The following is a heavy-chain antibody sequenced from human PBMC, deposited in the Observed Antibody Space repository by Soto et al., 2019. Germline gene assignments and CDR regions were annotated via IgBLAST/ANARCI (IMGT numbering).Heavy chain of an antibody. CDR3: AGQQLVEEGAFDI. J-gene: IGHJ3*02. Sequence: GESLKISCKGSGYSFTSYWIGWVRQMPGKGLEWMGIIYPGDSDTRYSPSFQGQVTISAAKSISTAYLQWSSLKASDTAMYYCAGQQLVEEGAFDIWGQGTMVTVSS. CDR2: IYPGDSDT. CDR1: GYSFTSYW. D-gene: IGHD6-6*01. V-gene: IGHV5-51*01.